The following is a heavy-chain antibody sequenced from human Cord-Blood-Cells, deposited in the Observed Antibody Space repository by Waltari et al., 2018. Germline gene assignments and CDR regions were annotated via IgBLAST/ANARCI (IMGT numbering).Heavy chain of an antibody. D-gene: IGHD1-20*01. J-gene: IGHJ4*02. CDR3: ARDLGGITGTWNYFDY. V-gene: IGHV3-33*01. CDR1: GFTFSSYG. CDR2: IWYDGSNK. Sequence: QVQLVESGGGVVQPGRSLRLSCAASGFTFSSYGMHWVRQAPGKGLGWVAVIWYDGSNKYYADSVKGRFTISRDNSKNTLYLQMNSLRAEDTAVYYCARDLGGITGTWNYFDYWGQGTLVTVSS.